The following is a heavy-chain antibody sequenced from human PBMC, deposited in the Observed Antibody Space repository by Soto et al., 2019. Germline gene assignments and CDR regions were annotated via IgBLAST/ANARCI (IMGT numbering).Heavy chain of an antibody. D-gene: IGHD3-22*01. CDR2: INPSGGST. Sequence: ASVKVSCKASGYTFTSYYMHWVRQAPGQGLKWMGIINPSGGSTSYAQKFQGRVTMTRDTSTSTVYMELSSLRSEDTAVYYCARARASVYYYDSSGYYLGSWGQGALVTVSS. CDR1: GYTFTSYY. J-gene: IGHJ4*02. CDR3: ARARASVYYYDSSGYYLGS. V-gene: IGHV1-46*01.